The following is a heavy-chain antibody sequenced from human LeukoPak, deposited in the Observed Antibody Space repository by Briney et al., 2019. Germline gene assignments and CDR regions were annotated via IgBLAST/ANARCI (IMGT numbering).Heavy chain of an antibody. V-gene: IGHV1-2*02. Sequence: ASVEVSCKASGYTFTGYYMYWVRQAPGQGLEWMGWINPNSGGANYAQKFQGRVTMTRDTSISTAYMELSRLRSDDTAVYYCAREGTAAGNTFDYWGQGTLVTVSS. D-gene: IGHD6-13*01. J-gene: IGHJ4*02. CDR3: AREGTAAGNTFDY. CDR2: INPNSGGA. CDR1: GYTFTGYY.